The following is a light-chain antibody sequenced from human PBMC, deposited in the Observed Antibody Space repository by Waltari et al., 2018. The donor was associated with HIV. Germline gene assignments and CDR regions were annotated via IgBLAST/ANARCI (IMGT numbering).Light chain of an antibody. J-gene: IGLJ2*01. V-gene: IGLV3-21*02. CDR2: ADR. Sequence: SYVLTQPPSVSVAPGQTARIHCGGDNSAGTKRGHSYRLNPGQAPVVVIYADRDRPPGIPDRFSGSSSGDTATLTMSRAEAGDEADYYCQVWDGRGDPVIFGGGTKLAVV. CDR3: QVWDGRGDPVI. CDR1: NSAGTKR.